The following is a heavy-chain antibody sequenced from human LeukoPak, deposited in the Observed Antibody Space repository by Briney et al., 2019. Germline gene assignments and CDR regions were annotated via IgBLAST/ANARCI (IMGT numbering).Heavy chain of an antibody. J-gene: IGHJ4*02. Sequence: GGSLRLSCATSGFTFRTSGVHWVRQAPGKGLEWVAVIWYDGSNQGYADSVKGRFTISRDNSKNTLYLQMNRLRAEDTAVYYCARQATSGWCFDCWGQGTLVTVSS. CDR2: IWYDGSNQ. CDR3: ARQATSGWCFDC. CDR1: GFTFRTSG. D-gene: IGHD6-19*01. V-gene: IGHV3-33*08.